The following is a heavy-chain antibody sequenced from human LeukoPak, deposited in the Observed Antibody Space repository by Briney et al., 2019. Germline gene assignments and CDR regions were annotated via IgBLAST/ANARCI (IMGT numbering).Heavy chain of an antibody. CDR1: GYTFTGHY. Sequence: ASVKVSCKASGYTFTGHYMHWVRQAPGQGLEWVGWINPNSGATDHAQKLQGRVTMTRDTSISTAYMEMSSLKLDDTAVYYCARGQPVAGKDYCGQGTLVTVSS. D-gene: IGHD6-19*01. CDR2: INPNSGAT. V-gene: IGHV1-2*02. CDR3: ARGQPVAGKDY. J-gene: IGHJ4*02.